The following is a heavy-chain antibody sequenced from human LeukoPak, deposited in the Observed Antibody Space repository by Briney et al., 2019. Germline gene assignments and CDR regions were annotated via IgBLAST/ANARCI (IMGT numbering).Heavy chain of an antibody. CDR3: ARGKIESTGGRGCDY. Sequence: GGSLRLSCAASGFTFSSHWMSWVRQAPGKGLEWVANIKQDGSETYYVDSVKGRFTVSKDNAKNSLYLQMNSLRVEDTAVYYCARGKIESTGGRGCDYWGQGTLVTVSS. D-gene: IGHD2-15*01. CDR1: GFTFSSHW. J-gene: IGHJ4*02. V-gene: IGHV3-7*01. CDR2: IKQDGSET.